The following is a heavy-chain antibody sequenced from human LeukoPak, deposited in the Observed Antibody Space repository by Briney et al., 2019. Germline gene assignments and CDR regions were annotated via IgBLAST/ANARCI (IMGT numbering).Heavy chain of an antibody. J-gene: IGHJ6*03. D-gene: IGHD2-2*01. V-gene: IGHV1-24*01. CDR2: FDPEDGET. CDR3: ATGRRGYCSSTSCYLYYYYYYMDV. CDR1: GYTLTELS. Sequence: ASVKVSCKVSGYTLTELSMHWVRQAPGKGLEGMGGFDPEDGETIYAQKFQGRGTMTEDTSTDTAYMELSSLRSEDTAVYYCATGRRGYCSSTSCYLYYYYYYMDVWGKGTTVTVSS.